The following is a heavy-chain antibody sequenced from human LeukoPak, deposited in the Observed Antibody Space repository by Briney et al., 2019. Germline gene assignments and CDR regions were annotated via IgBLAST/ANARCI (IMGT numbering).Heavy chain of an antibody. J-gene: IGHJ4*02. Sequence: DKYYVHSVKRRFTISRDNANNSLYLQMNSLRAEDTAVYYCATQQLYYDFWSGYYSCYFHYWGQGTLVTVSS. D-gene: IGHD3-3*01. CDR2: DK. V-gene: IGHV3-7*01. CDR3: ATQQLYYDFWSGYYSCYFHY.